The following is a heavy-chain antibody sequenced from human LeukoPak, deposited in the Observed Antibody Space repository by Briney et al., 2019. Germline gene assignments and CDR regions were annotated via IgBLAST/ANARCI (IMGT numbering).Heavy chain of an antibody. Sequence: SETLSLTCTVSGGSISSYYWGWIRQPPGEGLEWIGQIYHSGSTNYSPSLESRVTMSVDTSKNQFSLNLSSVTAADTAVYYCARHIVGSGYHAFDIWGQGTMVTVSS. J-gene: IGHJ3*02. CDR3: ARHIVGSGYHAFDI. V-gene: IGHV4-59*08. CDR2: IYHSGST. D-gene: IGHD1-26*01. CDR1: GGSISSYY.